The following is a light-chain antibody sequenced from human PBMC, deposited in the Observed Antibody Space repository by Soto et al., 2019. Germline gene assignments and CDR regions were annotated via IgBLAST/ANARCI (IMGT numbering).Light chain of an antibody. CDR2: EVS. V-gene: IGLV2-14*01. CDR3: TSYTSSITYV. CDR1: SSDVGGYNY. Sequence: QSVLTQPASVSGSPGQSITISCTGTSSDVGGYNYVSWYQQHPGKAPKLMIYEVSNRPSGVSNRFSGSKSGNTASLTISGLQAEDEADYYCTSYTSSITYVFGTRTKLTVL. J-gene: IGLJ1*01.